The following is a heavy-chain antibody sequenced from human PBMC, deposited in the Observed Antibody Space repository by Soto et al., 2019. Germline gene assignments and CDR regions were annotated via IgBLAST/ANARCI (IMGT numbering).Heavy chain of an antibody. D-gene: IGHD2-2*01. V-gene: IGHV3-23*01. CDR2: ISGSGGST. CDR1: GFTFSSYA. CDR3: AKTPHLLYCSSTSCYFDY. Sequence: GGSLRLSCAASGFTFSSYAMSWVRQAPGKGLEWVSAISGSGGSTYYADSVKGRFTISSDNSKNTLYLQMNSLRAEDTAVYYCAKTPHLLYCSSTSCYFDYWGQGTLVTVSS. J-gene: IGHJ4*02.